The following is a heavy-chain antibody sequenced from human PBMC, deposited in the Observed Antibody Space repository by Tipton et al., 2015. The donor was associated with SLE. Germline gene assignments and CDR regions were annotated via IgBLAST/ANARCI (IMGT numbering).Heavy chain of an antibody. CDR2: IYSGGST. J-gene: IGHJ4*02. CDR3: AKDMEGLGISNRYFDY. V-gene: IGHV3-66*02. CDR1: GFTFSSYW. Sequence: SLRLSCAASGFTFSSYWMHWVRQAPGRGLVWVSVIYSGGSTYYADSVKGRFTISRDNSKNTLYLQMNSLRAEDTAVYYCAKDMEGLGISNRYFDYWGQGTLVTVSS. D-gene: IGHD1-14*01.